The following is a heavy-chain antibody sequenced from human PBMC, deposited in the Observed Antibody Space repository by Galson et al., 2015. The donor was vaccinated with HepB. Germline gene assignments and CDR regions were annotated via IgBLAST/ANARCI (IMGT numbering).Heavy chain of an antibody. CDR3: ARALGGSYFYGLDV. D-gene: IGHD3-16*02. J-gene: IGHJ6*02. CDR1: GYSITSGYY. V-gene: IGHV4-38-2*02. Sequence: SETLSLTCTVSGYSITSGYYWTWIRQSPGKGLEWIGSVYYSGVTYYNPSLKGRVTISVETSKNQFALRVNSVTAADTALYYCARALGGSYFYGLDVWGQGTTVAVSS. CDR2: VYYSGVT.